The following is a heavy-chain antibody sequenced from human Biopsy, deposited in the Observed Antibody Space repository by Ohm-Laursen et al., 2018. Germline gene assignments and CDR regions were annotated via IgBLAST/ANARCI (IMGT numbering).Heavy chain of an antibody. CDR1: GGSISSYY. CDR2: IYYTGST. V-gene: IGHV4-59*08. J-gene: IGHJ2*01. D-gene: IGHD1-26*01. CDR3: ARHAPSYSGSYWRYFDL. Sequence: GTLSLTCIVSGGSISSYYWSWIRQPPGKGLEWIGYIYYTGSTNYNPSLKSRVTISVDTSMNPLSLGLTSVTAADTAVYYCARHAPSYSGSYWRYFDLWGRGTLVTVSS.